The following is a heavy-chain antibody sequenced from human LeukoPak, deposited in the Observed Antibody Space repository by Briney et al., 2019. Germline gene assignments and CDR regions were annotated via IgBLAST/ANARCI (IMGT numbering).Heavy chain of an antibody. CDR3: AKDATENYYNFWSDGFDY. D-gene: IGHD3-3*01. V-gene: IGHV3-30*18. CDR2: ISYDRRNT. J-gene: IGHJ4*02. Sequence: MHWVRQXPGKGVEGVAEISYDRRNTYYAASVKGRFTISRDNSKNTLYLQMNSPTTADTAVYYCAKDATENYYNFWSDGFDYWGQGILVTVSS.